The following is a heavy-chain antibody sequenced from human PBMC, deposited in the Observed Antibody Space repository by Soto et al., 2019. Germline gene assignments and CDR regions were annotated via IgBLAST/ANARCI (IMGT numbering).Heavy chain of an antibody. J-gene: IGHJ6*02. CDR1: GGSIRGYY. V-gene: IGHV4-59*01. D-gene: IGHD2-21*02. Sequence: SETLSLTCTVSGGSIRGYYWSWIRQPPGKGLEWVGYMYNTGSTVYNPSFKSRVTISVDTSKNQFSLKLNSVTAADTAVYYCARDLWGYCGTDCYPLDVWGQGTTVTVSS. CDR2: MYNTGST. CDR3: ARDLWGYCGTDCYPLDV.